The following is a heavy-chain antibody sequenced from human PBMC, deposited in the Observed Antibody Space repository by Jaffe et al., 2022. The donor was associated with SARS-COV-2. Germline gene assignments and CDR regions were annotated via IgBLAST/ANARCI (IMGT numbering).Heavy chain of an antibody. CDR1: GGSFSGYY. CDR3: ARGVLPGPNPDY. CDR2: INHSGST. Sequence: QVQLQQWGAGLLKPSETLSLTCAVYGGSFSGYYWSWIRQPPGKGLEWIGEINHSGSTNYNPSLKSRVTISVDTSKNQFSLKLSSVTAADTAVYYCARGVLPGPNPDYWGQGTLVTVSS. J-gene: IGHJ4*02. D-gene: IGHD3-10*01. V-gene: IGHV4-34*01.